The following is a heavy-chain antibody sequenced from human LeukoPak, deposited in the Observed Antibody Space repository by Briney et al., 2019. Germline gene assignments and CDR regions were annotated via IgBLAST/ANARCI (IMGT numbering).Heavy chain of an antibody. CDR1: GFSFSTFV. Sequence: GGSLRLSCAASGFSFSTFVMHWVRQAPGKGLEWVAVIRPDGSRISYVDPVKGRFTISRDNSNNMLYLQMSSLRAEDTALYYCLREVDWKYAFDYWGRGTLVTVSS. V-gene: IGHV3-33*01. CDR3: LREVDWKYAFDY. D-gene: IGHD1-7*01. J-gene: IGHJ4*02. CDR2: IRPDGSRI.